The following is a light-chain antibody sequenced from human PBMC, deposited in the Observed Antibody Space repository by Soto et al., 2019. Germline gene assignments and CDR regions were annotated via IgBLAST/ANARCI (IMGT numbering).Light chain of an antibody. CDR3: CSYAGSYSNYV. CDR2: EVN. V-gene: IGLV2-11*01. J-gene: IGLJ1*01. Sequence: QSVLTQPPSVSGSPGQSVTIPCTGSSSDVGSYNYVSWYQQHPGKAPKVMIYEVNKRPSGVPDRFSGSKSGNTASLTISGLQADDEADYYCCSYAGSYSNYVFGSGTKLTVL. CDR1: SSDVGSYNY.